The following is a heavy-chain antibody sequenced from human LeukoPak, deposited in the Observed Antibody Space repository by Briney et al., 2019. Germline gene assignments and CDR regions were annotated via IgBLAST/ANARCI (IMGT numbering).Heavy chain of an antibody. D-gene: IGHD6-13*01. Sequence: VASVKVSCKASGYTFTTYYMHWVRQAPGQGLEWMGIIKPSDGSTSYAQKFQGRVTMTRDMSTSTVYMEVNSLRSEDTAVYYCARTRYSSSWQLFDFWGQGTLVTVSS. CDR3: ARTRYSSSWQLFDF. CDR1: GYTFTTYY. CDR2: IKPSDGST. V-gene: IGHV1-46*01. J-gene: IGHJ4*02.